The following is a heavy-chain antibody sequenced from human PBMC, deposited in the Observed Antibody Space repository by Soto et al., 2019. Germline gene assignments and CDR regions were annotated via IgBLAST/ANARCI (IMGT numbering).Heavy chain of an antibody. CDR3: ARDDAADTRLSY. CDR2: IWYDGSNK. D-gene: IGHD5-18*01. Sequence: GGSLRLSCAASGFTFSSYRMHWVRQAPGKGLEWVAVIWYDGSNKYYADSVKGRFTISRDNSKNTLYLQMNSLRAEDTAVYYCARDDAADTRLSYSGQGTLVTVSS. V-gene: IGHV3-33*01. CDR1: GFTFSSYR. J-gene: IGHJ4*02.